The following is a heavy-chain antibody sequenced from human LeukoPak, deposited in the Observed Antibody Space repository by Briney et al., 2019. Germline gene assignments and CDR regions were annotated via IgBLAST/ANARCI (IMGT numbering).Heavy chain of an antibody. CDR2: IFYSGST. CDR3: ARDRPGVTTDY. Sequence: SQTLSLTCTVSGGSISSGDYYWSWIRQPPGKGLEWIGCIFYSGSTYYNPSLKSRVTISVDTSKNQFSLKLTSVTAADTVVYYCARDRPGVTTDYWGQGTLVTVSS. V-gene: IGHV4-30-4*01. D-gene: IGHD3-10*01. J-gene: IGHJ4*02. CDR1: GGSISSGDYY.